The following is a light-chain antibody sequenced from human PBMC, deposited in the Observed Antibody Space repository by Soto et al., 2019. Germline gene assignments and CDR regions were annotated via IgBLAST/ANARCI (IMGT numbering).Light chain of an antibody. CDR2: GNT. V-gene: IGLV1-40*01. CDR3: LSFDSSLSVV. Sequence: QSVLTQPPSVSGAPGQRVTISCTGSSSNIGAGYDVHWYQQLPGRAPKLLIYGNTNRPSGVPDRFSGSKSGTSAFLAITGLQAEDEADYYCLSFDSSLSVVFGGGTQLTVL. CDR1: SSNIGAGYD. J-gene: IGLJ2*01.